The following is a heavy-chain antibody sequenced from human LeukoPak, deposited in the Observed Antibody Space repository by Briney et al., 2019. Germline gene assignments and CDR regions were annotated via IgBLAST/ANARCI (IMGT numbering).Heavy chain of an antibody. CDR3: AKEERSSQSYYFDY. Sequence: QTGGSLRLSCAASGFTFSSYGMHWVHQAPGKGLEWVAVISYGGSNEYYADSVKGRFTISRDNSKNTLYLQMNSLRAEDTAVYYCAKEERSSQSYYFDYWGQGTLVTVSS. J-gene: IGHJ4*02. CDR2: ISYGGSNE. D-gene: IGHD6-13*01. V-gene: IGHV3-30*18. CDR1: GFTFSSYG.